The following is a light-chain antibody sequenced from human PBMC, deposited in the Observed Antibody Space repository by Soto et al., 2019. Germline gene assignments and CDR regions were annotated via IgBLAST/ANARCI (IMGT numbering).Light chain of an antibody. Sequence: EIVVTQSPGTLSLSPGERATLSCRASQSISNDHLAWYQQKPGQAPRLLIYGTSNRATGGIPVRFSGSGSGTDFTLTISSLEAEDSAVYYCQQRSNWPSITFGQGTRLEIK. CDR3: QQRSNWPSIT. CDR2: GTS. CDR1: QSISND. J-gene: IGKJ5*01. V-gene: IGKV3-11*01.